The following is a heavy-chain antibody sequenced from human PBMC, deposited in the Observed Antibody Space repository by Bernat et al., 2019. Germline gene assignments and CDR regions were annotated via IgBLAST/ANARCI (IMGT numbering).Heavy chain of an antibody. D-gene: IGHD2-2*01. V-gene: IGHV4-34*01. CDR1: GGSFSGYY. CDR2: INHSGST. J-gene: IGHJ5*02. Sequence: QVQLQQWGAGLLKPSETLSLTCAVYGGSFSGYYWCWICQRPGKGLERNGVINHSGSTNYNPSLKSRVTISVDTSKNQFSLKLSSVTAADTAVYYCARHKVVPAYKFVSSVFTYFDLWGQGTLVTVSS. CDR3: ARHKVVPAYKFVSSVFTYFDL.